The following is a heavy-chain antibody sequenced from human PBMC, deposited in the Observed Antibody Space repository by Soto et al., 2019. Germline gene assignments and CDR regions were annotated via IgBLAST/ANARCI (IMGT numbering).Heavy chain of an antibody. V-gene: IGHV4-30-4*01. Sequence: PSETLSLTCTVSGGSISSGDCYWSWIRQPPGKGLEWIGYIYYSGSTYYNPSLKSRVTISVDTSKNQFSLKLSSVTAADTAVYYCARVEVGNWFDPWGQGTLVTVSS. CDR3: ARVEVGNWFDP. D-gene: IGHD3-3*01. CDR1: GGSISSGDCY. J-gene: IGHJ5*02. CDR2: IYYSGST.